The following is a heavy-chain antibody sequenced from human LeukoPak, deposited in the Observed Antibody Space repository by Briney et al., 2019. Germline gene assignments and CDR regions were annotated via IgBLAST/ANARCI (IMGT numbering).Heavy chain of an antibody. J-gene: IGHJ4*02. CDR3: ASSARGTYFFDY. CDR1: GFTFSSYS. D-gene: IGHD3-16*01. CDR2: ISSSSSYI. Sequence: GGSLRLSCAASGFTFSSYSMNWVRQAPGKGLEWVSSISSSSSYIYYADSVKGRFTISRDNAKNSLHLQMNSLRAEDTAVYYCASSARGTYFFDYWGQGTLVTVSS. V-gene: IGHV3-21*01.